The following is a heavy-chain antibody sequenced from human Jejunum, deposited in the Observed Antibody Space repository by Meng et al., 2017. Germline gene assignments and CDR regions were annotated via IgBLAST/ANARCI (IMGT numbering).Heavy chain of an antibody. J-gene: IGHJ4*02. CDR3: ARGVYPFFFDT. CDR1: GYTFTGYS. D-gene: IGHD3-16*02. Sequence: QVQLVQSGAEVSKPGAPARVSCQASGYTFTGYSIHWARQAPGQGLEWMGRINPDGSGTMYAQKFQGRVTMSRDTSISTVYMDLSRLTSDDTGLYYCARGVYPFFFDTWGQGTLVTVSS. CDR2: INPDGSGT. V-gene: IGHV1-2*05.